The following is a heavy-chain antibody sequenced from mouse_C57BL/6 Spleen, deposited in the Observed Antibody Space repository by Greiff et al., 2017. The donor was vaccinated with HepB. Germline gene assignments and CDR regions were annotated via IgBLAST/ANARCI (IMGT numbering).Heavy chain of an antibody. Sequence: VQLQQSGPELVKPGDSVKISCKASGYSFTGYFMNWVMQSHGKSLEWIGRINPYNGDTFYNQKFKGKATLTVDKSSSTAHMELRSLTSEDSAVYYCARRGFTTGLDYWGQGTTLTVSS. CDR3: ARRGFTTGLDY. V-gene: IGHV1-20*01. CDR2: INPYNGDT. D-gene: IGHD1-1*01. CDR1: GYSFTGYF. J-gene: IGHJ2*01.